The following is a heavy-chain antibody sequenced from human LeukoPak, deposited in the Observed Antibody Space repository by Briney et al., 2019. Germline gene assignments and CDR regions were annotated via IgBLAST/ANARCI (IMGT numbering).Heavy chain of an antibody. CDR1: GFTFSSYA. CDR3: AKRGDGYNFVGYYYYGMDV. V-gene: IGHV3-23*01. CDR2: ISGSGGST. J-gene: IGHJ6*02. Sequence: GGSLRLSCAASGFTFSSYAMSWVRQAPGKGLEWVSAISGSGGSTYYADSVKGRFTISRDNSKNTLYLQMNSLRAENTAVYYCAKRGDGYNFVGYYYYGMDVWGQGTTVTVSS. D-gene: IGHD5-24*01.